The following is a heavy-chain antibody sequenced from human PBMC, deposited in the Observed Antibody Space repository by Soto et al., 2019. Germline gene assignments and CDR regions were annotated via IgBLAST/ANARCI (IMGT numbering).Heavy chain of an antibody. CDR1: GFPFSDAW. Sequence: PGGSLRLSCAASGFPFSDAWINWVRQAPGKGLEWVGRIKSKIHGGTTDFAAPVRGRFAISRDDSKNMVFMQMNSLKTEDTAVYYCATGWGGEVGGVGFDIWGQGTMVTVSS. J-gene: IGHJ3*02. CDR3: ATGWGGEVGGVGFDI. D-gene: IGHD2-21*01. CDR2: IKSKIHGGTT. V-gene: IGHV3-15*07.